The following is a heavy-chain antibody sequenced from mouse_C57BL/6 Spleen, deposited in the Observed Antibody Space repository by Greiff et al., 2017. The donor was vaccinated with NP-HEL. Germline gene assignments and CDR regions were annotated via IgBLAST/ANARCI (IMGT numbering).Heavy chain of an antibody. J-gene: IGHJ3*01. CDR3: ARDYGSSWAY. V-gene: IGHV1-55*01. CDR1: GYTFTSYW. CDR2: IYPGSGST. Sequence: QVQLKESGAELVKPGASVKMSCKASGYTFTSYWITWVKQRPGQGLEWIGDIYPGSGSTNYNEKFKSKATLTVDTSSSTAYMQLSSLTSEDSAVYYCARDYGSSWAYWGQGTLVTVSA. D-gene: IGHD1-1*01.